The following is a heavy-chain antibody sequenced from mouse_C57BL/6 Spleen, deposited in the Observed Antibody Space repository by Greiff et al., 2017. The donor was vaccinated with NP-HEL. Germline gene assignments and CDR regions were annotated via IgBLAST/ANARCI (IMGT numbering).Heavy chain of an antibody. CDR3: ARETDGYLFAY. CDR1: GYTFTSYW. Sequence: QVQLQQPGAELVKPGASVKLSCKASGYTFTSYWMHWVKQRPGQGLEWIGMIHPNSGSTNYNEKFKSKATLTVDKSSSTAYMQLSSLTSEDSAVYYCARETDGYLFAYWGQGTLVTVSA. J-gene: IGHJ3*01. D-gene: IGHD2-3*01. CDR2: IHPNSGST. V-gene: IGHV1-64*01.